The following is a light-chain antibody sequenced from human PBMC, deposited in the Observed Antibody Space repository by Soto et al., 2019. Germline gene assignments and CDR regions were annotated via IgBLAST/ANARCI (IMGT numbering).Light chain of an antibody. V-gene: IGKV1-5*01. J-gene: IGKJ3*01. CDR3: QQYNTHSPF. CDR2: DAS. Sequence: DIQMTQSPSTLSATAGDRVTITCRASQSISSWLAWYQQKPGKAPKLLIYDASNLESGVPSRFSGSGSGTEFTLTINSLQPDDIGNYYCQQYNTHSPFFGPGTKVDIK. CDR1: QSISSW.